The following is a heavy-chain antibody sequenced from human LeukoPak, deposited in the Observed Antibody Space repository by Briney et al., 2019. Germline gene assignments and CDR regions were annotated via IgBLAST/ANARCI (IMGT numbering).Heavy chain of an antibody. CDR1: GYTFTSHY. D-gene: IGHD2-2*01. CDR3: ARVRYCTSTSCPDFDC. Sequence: ASVKVSCKASGYTFTSHYMHWVRQAPGQGLEWMGIINPSGGSTSYAQKSQGRVTMTRDMSTSTVYMELSSLRSEDTAVYSCARVRYCTSTSCPDFDCWGQETLVTVSS. CDR2: INPSGGST. J-gene: IGHJ4*02. V-gene: IGHV1-46*01.